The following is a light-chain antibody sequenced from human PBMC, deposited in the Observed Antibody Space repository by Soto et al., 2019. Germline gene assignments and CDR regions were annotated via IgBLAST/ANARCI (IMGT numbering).Light chain of an antibody. Sequence: DIQMTQSPSSLSASVGDRVTITCRASQGISNYLAWYQQKPGKVPKLLIYAASTLQSGVPPRFSGSGSGTDFTLTISSLQPEDVATYYCQKYNSAPRGFTFGPGTKVDIK. CDR1: QGISNY. V-gene: IGKV1-27*01. J-gene: IGKJ3*01. CDR3: QKYNSAPRGFT. CDR2: AAS.